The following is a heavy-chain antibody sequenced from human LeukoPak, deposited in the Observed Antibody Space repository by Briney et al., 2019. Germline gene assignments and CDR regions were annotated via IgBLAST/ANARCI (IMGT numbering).Heavy chain of an antibody. Sequence: AGGSLRLSCAASGFTFSSYWMHWVRQAPGKGLVWVSRINSDGSSTSYADSVKGRFTISRDNAKNSLYLQMNSLRAEDTAVYYCAHLRSTRLSDYWGQGTLVTVSS. D-gene: IGHD2-2*01. V-gene: IGHV3-74*01. J-gene: IGHJ4*02. CDR3: AHLRSTRLSDY. CDR1: GFTFSSYW. CDR2: INSDGSST.